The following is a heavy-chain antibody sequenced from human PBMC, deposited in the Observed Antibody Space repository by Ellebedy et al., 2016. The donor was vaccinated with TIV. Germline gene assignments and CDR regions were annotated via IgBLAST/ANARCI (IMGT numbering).Heavy chain of an antibody. D-gene: IGHD5-18*01. CDR3: ARVDDSGKSYGPRFDY. Sequence: AASVKVSCKASGYTFTSHGISWVRQAPGQGLEWMGWISAYNGHTNYAQKVHGRVTMTTDTSTSTVYMELRSLRSDDTAVYYCARVDDSGKSYGPRFDYWGQGTLVTVSS. V-gene: IGHV1-18*04. CDR1: GYTFTSHG. CDR2: ISAYNGHT. J-gene: IGHJ4*02.